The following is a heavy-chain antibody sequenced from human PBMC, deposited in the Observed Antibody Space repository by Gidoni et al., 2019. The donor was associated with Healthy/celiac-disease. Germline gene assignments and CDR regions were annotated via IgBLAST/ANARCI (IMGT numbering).Heavy chain of an antibody. V-gene: IGHV3-15*01. CDR3: TTADRLDTAMVG. CDR2: NKSKTDGGTT. J-gene: IGHJ4*02. Sequence: EVQLVESGGGLVKPGGSLRLSCAASGFSCRNAWLSWVRQAPGKGREWVGRNKSKTDGGTTDYAAPGKGRFTISRDDSKNTLYLQMNSLKTEDTAVYYCTTADRLDTAMVGWGQGTLVTVSS. D-gene: IGHD5-18*01. CDR1: GFSCRNAW.